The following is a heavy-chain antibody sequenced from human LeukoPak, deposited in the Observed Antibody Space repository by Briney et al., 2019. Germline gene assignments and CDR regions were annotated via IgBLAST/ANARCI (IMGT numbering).Heavy chain of an antibody. J-gene: IGHJ4*02. CDR3: AKEAIAVAGSGGVDY. CDR1: GFTFCIYA. D-gene: IGHD6-19*01. V-gene: IGHV3-23*01. CDR2: ISGRGDRT. Sequence: GGSLRLSCAAPGFTFCIYAVSCVRQAPQEGGEWVSAISGRGDRTYYTHSVKGRFTISRDNSKNTLYLQMNSLRAEDTAVYYCAKEAIAVAGSGGVDYWGQGTMVTVSS.